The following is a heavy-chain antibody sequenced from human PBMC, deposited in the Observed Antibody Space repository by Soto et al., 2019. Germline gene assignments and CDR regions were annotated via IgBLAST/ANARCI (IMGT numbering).Heavy chain of an antibody. J-gene: IGHJ3*02. D-gene: IGHD6-13*01. CDR3: TAARKGIAAAGTFWI. CDR1: GFTFGDYA. CDR2: IRSKAYGGTT. Sequence: GGSLRLSCTASGFTFGDYAMSWFRQAPRKGLEWVGFIRSKAYGGTTEYAASVKGRFTISRDDSKSIAYLQMNSLKTEDTAVYYCTAARKGIAAAGTFWIWGQGTMVTVSS. V-gene: IGHV3-49*03.